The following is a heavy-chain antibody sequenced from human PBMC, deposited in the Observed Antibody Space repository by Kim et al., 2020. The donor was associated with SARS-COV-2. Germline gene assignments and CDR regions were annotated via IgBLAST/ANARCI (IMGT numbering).Heavy chain of an antibody. CDR2: INHSGST. CDR3: ARDVGYDILTGYSYYFDY. J-gene: IGHJ4*02. Sequence: SETLSLTCAVYGGSFSGYYWSWIRQPPGKGLEWIGEINHSGSTNYNPSLKSRVTISVDTSKNQFSLKLSSVTAADTAVCYCARDVGYDILTGYSYYFDYWGQGTLVTVSS. CDR1: GGSFSGYY. V-gene: IGHV4-34*01. D-gene: IGHD3-9*01.